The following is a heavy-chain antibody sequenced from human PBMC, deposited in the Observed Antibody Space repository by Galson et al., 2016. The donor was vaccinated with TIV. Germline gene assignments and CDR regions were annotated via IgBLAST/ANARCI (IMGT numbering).Heavy chain of an antibody. D-gene: IGHD5-12*01. V-gene: IGHV3-23*01. CDR2: ISVSGGST. CDR1: GFTFSSHA. J-gene: IGHJ4*02. CDR3: AKDTSSAYSGYGYFDY. Sequence: LRLSCAASGFTFSSHAMSWVRQAPGKGLEWVSAISVSGGSTYYADAVKGRFTISRDNSKNTLYLQMNSLRAEDTAVYYCAKDTSSAYSGYGYFDYWGQGTLVTASS.